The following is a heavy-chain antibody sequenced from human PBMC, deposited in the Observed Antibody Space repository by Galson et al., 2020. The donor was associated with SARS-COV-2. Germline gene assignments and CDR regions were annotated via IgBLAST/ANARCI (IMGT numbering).Heavy chain of an antibody. CDR1: GFSFSSYY. D-gene: IGHD3-3*01. J-gene: IGHJ6*02. Sequence: ASVKVSCKASGFSFSSYYMHWVRQAPGLGLEWMGLINPSGGVVSNTQKFQGRVTVSRDTSTSTVYMELSSLRSEDTAVYYCARSSEHYDFWSGYRGDGMDVWGQGTTVTVSS. CDR3: ARSSEHYDFWSGYRGDGMDV. CDR2: INPSGGVV. V-gene: IGHV1-46*01.